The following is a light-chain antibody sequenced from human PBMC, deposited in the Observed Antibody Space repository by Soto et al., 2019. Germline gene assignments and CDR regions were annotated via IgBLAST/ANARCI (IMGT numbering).Light chain of an antibody. CDR3: QQGSTTPIT. J-gene: IGKJ5*01. CDR1: QDIGSF. V-gene: IGKV1-39*01. Sequence: DIQMTQSPSPLSASIGDRFTITCRPSQDIGSFLNWYQQKPGEARRLLVYSAFRIQSGVPSRFNASGSGTDFTLSISSLQPEDFSTYYCQQGSTTPITFGLGTRLEIK. CDR2: SAF.